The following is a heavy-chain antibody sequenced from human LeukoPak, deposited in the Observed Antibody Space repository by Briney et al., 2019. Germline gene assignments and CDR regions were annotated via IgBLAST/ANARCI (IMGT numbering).Heavy chain of an antibody. CDR2: ISGIGGST. V-gene: IGHV3-23*01. CDR1: GFTFSNYS. J-gene: IGHJ6*04. Sequence: GGSLRLSCAASGFTFSNYSMSWVRQAPGKGLEWLSAISGIGGSTYSADSVTGRFTISRDNYNNTLDLQMNSLRANDTAVYYCTKAARIAGPSYYYYGMDVWGKGTTVTVST. D-gene: IGHD6-13*01. CDR3: TKAARIAGPSYYYYGMDV.